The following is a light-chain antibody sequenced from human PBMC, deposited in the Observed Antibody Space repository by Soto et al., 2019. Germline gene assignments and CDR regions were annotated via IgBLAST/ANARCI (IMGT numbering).Light chain of an antibody. J-gene: IGKJ1*01. V-gene: IGKV1-6*01. CDR3: LQDRNYPRT. CDR2: GTS. CDR1: QGIRNN. Sequence: IQTTQSPSSLSASVGDRFTITCRASQGIRNNLGWYQQKPGKAPKRLIYGTSNLQSGVPSRFSGSGSGTDFTLTISSLQPEDFAIYYCLQDRNYPRTFGQGTKVDI.